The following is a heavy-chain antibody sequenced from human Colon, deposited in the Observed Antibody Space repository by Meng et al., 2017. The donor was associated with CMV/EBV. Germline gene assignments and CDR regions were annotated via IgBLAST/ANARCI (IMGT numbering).Heavy chain of an antibody. CDR1: GDIFSSSY. D-gene: IGHD6-6*01. Sequence: ASVKVSCKASGDIFSSSYVHWIRQAPGQGLDWVGVVSLKGERPKFAQKFQGRVTLTRDTSTSTFYMELRSLVSEDTAIYYCARMFAASSGWLDPWGQGTLVTVSS. J-gene: IGHJ5*02. V-gene: IGHV1-46*01. CDR3: ARMFAASSGWLDP. CDR2: VSLKGERP.